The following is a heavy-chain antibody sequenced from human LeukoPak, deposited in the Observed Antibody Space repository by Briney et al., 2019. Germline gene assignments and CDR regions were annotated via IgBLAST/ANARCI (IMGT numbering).Heavy chain of an antibody. D-gene: IGHD2-2*01. J-gene: IGHJ6*03. V-gene: IGHV4-59*01. Sequence: SETLSLTCTVSGGSISGCYWNWIRQPPGKGLEWIAYIYYSGSANYNPSLKSRVTISVDTSNNQFSLKLSSVTAADTAVYYCARDLRGSSAMDVWGKGTTVTVSS. CDR3: ARDLRGSSAMDV. CDR2: IYYSGSA. CDR1: GGSISGCY.